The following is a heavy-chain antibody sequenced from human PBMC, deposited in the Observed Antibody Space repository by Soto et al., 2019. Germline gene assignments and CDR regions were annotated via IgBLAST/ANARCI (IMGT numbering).Heavy chain of an antibody. CDR3: ARDRTPNTPDY. Sequence: EVQVVESGGGLVQPGGSLRLSCAVSGFTFSNYWMTWVRQAPGKGLEWVAYKNQDGSQIYYVDCLRGRFTNPRDNAKNSLYLQRNSLRVDDTAVYYCARDRTPNTPDYWGQGTLVTVSS. D-gene: IGHD2-2*02. V-gene: IGHV3-7*01. CDR2: KNQDGSQI. CDR1: GFTFSNYW. J-gene: IGHJ4*02.